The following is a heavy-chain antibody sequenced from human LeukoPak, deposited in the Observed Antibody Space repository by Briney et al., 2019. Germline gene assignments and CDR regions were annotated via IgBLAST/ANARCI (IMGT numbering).Heavy chain of an antibody. D-gene: IGHD5-12*01. CDR1: GGTFSSYA. Sequence: SVKVSCKASGGTFSSYAISWVRQAPGQGLEWMGRIIPILGIANYAQKFQGRVTITADKSTSTAYMELSSLRSEDTAVYYCARVECIVATIPRDYYYYGMDVWGQGTTVTVSS. CDR2: IIPILGIA. J-gene: IGHJ6*02. CDR3: ARVECIVATIPRDYYYYGMDV. V-gene: IGHV1-69*04.